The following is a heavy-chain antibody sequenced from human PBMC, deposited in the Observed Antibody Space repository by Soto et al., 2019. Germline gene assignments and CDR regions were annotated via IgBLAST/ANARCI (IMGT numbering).Heavy chain of an antibody. J-gene: IGHJ4*02. CDR2: ISAYNGNT. V-gene: IGHV1-18*01. CDR3: ARNYYYDSSGYYPDY. CDR1: GYTFTSYG. Sequence: QVQLVQSGAEVKKPGASVKVSCKTSGYTFTSYGISWVRQAPGQGLEYMGWISAYNGNTNYAQKLQGRVTMTTDTSTSTAYMELRSLRSDDTAVYYCARNYYYDSSGYYPDYWGQGTLVTVSS. D-gene: IGHD3-22*01.